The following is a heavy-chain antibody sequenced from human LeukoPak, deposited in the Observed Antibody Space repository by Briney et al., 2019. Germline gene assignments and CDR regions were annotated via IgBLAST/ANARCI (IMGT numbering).Heavy chain of an antibody. Sequence: ASVKVSCKVSGYTLTELSMHRVRQAPGKGLEWMGGLDPGDGETIYAQKFQGRVTMTEDTSTDTAYMELSSLRSEDTAVYYCATWIDSSGYYYAPYFDYWGQGALVTVSS. CDR2: LDPGDGET. D-gene: IGHD3-22*01. CDR1: GYTLTELS. J-gene: IGHJ4*02. V-gene: IGHV1-24*01. CDR3: ATWIDSSGYYYAPYFDY.